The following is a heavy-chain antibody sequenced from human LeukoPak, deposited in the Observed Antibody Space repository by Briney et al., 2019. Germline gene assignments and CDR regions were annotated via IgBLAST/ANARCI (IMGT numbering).Heavy chain of an antibody. CDR1: GFIVSSNH. CDR3: ARDREGYCSGGSCGGYYFDY. V-gene: IGHV3-21*01. D-gene: IGHD2-15*01. J-gene: IGHJ4*02. Sequence: GGSLRLSCAASGFIVSSNHMNWVRQAPGKGLEWVSSISTSSTYIYYADSVKGRFTISRDNAKNSLYLQMNSLRAEDTAVYYCARDREGYCSGGSCGGYYFDYWGQGTLVTVSS. CDR2: ISTSSTYI.